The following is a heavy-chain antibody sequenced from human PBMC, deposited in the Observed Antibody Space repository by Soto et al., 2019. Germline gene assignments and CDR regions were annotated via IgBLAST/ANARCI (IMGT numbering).Heavy chain of an antibody. J-gene: IGHJ4*02. CDR1: GFTFSSYS. Sequence: PGGSLRLSCAASGFTFSSYSMNWVRQAPGKGLEWVSYISSSSSTIYYADSVKGRFTISRDNAKNSLYLQMNSLRAEDTAVYYCARQYSSGWPKSDYFDYWGQGTLVTVSS. CDR3: ARQYSSGWPKSDYFDY. CDR2: ISSSSSTI. V-gene: IGHV3-48*01. D-gene: IGHD6-19*01.